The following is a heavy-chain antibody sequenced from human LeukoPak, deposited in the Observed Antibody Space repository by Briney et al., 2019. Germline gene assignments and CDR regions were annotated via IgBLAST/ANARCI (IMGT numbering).Heavy chain of an antibody. Sequence: GGSLRLSCAASGFTFSSYAMSWVRQAPGKGLEWVSAISGSGGSTYYADSVKGRFTVSRDNSKNTLYLQMNSLRAEDTAVYYCAKVSGVAVRGVTRDWGQGTLVTVSS. CDR3: AKVSGVAVRGVTRD. V-gene: IGHV3-23*01. CDR2: ISGSGGST. J-gene: IGHJ4*02. D-gene: IGHD3-10*01. CDR1: GFTFSSYA.